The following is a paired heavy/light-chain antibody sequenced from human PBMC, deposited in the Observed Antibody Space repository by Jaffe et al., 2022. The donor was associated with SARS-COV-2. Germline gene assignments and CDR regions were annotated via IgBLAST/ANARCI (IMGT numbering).Light chain of an antibody. Sequence: DTQMTQSPSSLSASVGDRVIITCRATQDVNRYLAWFQQKPGKAPKSLIYAASNLHGGVPSRFSGTGSGTDFSLTISSLQPEDFATYYCQQYYSYPYTFGQGTTLEMK. CDR3: QQYYSYPYT. CDR2: AAS. J-gene: IGKJ2*01. CDR1: QDVNRY. V-gene: IGKV1-16*01.
Heavy chain of an antibody. D-gene: IGHD3-3*01. Sequence: QVQLQESGPGLVKPSGTLSLTCDVSGASVSSGVWWGWVRQPPGKGLEWMGEIFHSGTTNYTPSLKSRMTISMDKSKNQFSLNLTSVTAADTAVYYCARRDSDFWSGYYTWGRGTLVTVSS. J-gene: IGHJ5*02. CDR2: IFHSGTT. CDR3: ARRDSDFWSGYYT. V-gene: IGHV4-4*02. CDR1: GASVSSGVW.